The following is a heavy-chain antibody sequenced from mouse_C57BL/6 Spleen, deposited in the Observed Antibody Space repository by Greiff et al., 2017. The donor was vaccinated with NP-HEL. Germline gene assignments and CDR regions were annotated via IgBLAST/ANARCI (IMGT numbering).Heavy chain of an antibody. J-gene: IGHJ2*01. V-gene: IGHV2-3*01. Sequence: QVQLQQSGPGLVAPSQSLSITCTVSGFSLTSYGVSWVRQPPGKGLEWLGVIWGDGSTNYHSALISRLSISKDNSKSQVFLKLNRLQTDDTATYYCAKGGWLPFDYWGQGTTLTVSS. CDR1: GFSLTSYG. CDR2: IWGDGST. CDR3: AKGGWLPFDY. D-gene: IGHD2-3*01.